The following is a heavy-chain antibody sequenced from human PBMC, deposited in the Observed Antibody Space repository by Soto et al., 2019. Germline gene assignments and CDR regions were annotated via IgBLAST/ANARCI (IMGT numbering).Heavy chain of an antibody. CDR1: GFTFSTYA. D-gene: IGHD1-1*01. V-gene: IGHV3-23*01. Sequence: EVQLLESGGKLVQPGGSLTLSCAASGFTFSTYAMAWVRQAPGKGLEWVSGVSASGLNTDYADPVKGRFYISRDNSENTVSLHMNSLRAEDTALYYCAKDPPRRTSGDVFDYWGQGTRVTVSS. J-gene: IGHJ4*02. CDR2: VSASGLNT. CDR3: AKDPPRRTSGDVFDY.